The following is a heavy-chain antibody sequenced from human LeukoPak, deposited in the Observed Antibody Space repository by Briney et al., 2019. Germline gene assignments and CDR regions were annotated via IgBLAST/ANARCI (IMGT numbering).Heavy chain of an antibody. CDR3: AKSPAGYSYGYNYYYYYMDV. D-gene: IGHD5-18*01. V-gene: IGHV1-69*06. CDR2: IIPTFETT. J-gene: IGHJ6*03. Sequence: GASVKVSCKASGGTFSSYAINWVRQAPGQGLEWMGGIIPTFETTNYAQNFQGRVTITADKSTNTAYMELSSLRSEDTAVYYCAKSPAGYSYGYNYYYYYMDVWGKGTTVTVSS. CDR1: GGTFSSYA.